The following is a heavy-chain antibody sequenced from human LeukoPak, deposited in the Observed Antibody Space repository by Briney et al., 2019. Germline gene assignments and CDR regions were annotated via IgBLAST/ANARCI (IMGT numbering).Heavy chain of an antibody. D-gene: IGHD3-16*01. CDR1: GFTFSSYA. V-gene: IGHV3-23*01. Sequence: GGSLRLSCAASGFTFSSYAMSWVRQAPGKGLEWVSAISGSGGSTYYADSVKGRFTISRDNSKNTVYLQMNSLRTEDTAVYYCAKDHTVSPGRAYGGANWFDPWGQGTLVTVSS. CDR2: ISGSGGST. J-gene: IGHJ5*02. CDR3: AKDHTVSPGRAYGGANWFDP.